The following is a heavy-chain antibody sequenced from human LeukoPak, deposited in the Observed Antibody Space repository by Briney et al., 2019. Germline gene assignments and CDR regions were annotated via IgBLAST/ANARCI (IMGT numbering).Heavy chain of an antibody. Sequence: TGGSLRLSCAASGFTFSTYGMGWVRQAPGKGLEWVSALSGSGGTTYYADSVKGRFTISRDNSRNTLSLQMNSLRADDTAVYYCAKDRTGTTGADWFDPWGQGTLVTVSP. CDR3: AKDRTGTTGADWFDP. CDR1: GFTFSTYG. J-gene: IGHJ5*02. CDR2: LSGSGGTT. V-gene: IGHV3-23*01. D-gene: IGHD1-1*01.